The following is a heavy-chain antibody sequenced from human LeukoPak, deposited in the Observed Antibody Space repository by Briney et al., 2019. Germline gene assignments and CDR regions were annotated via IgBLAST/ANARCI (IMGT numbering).Heavy chain of an antibody. D-gene: IGHD6-19*01. V-gene: IGHV4-59*12. J-gene: IGHJ4*02. Sequence: PSETLSLTCTVSGGSISNYYWSWIRQPPGKGLEWIGYIYYTGSTNYNPSLRSRVTISVDTSKNQFSLKLSSVTAADTAVYYCARWGSGWRPLDYWGQGTLVTVSS. CDR1: GGSISNYY. CDR3: ARWGSGWRPLDY. CDR2: IYYTGST.